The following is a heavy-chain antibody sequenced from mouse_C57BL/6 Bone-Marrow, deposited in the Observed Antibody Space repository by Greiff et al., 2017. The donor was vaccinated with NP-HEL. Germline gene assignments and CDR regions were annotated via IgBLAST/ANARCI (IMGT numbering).Heavy chain of an antibody. CDR1: GYAFSSSW. D-gene: IGHD1-1*01. J-gene: IGHJ2*01. CDR2: IYPGDGDT. Sequence: QVQLQQSGPELVKPGASVKISCKASGYAFSSSWMNWVKQRPGKGLEWIGRIYPGDGDTNYNGKFTGKTTLTADKSSSTAYMELRSLTAEDSAVYYCANYGQDYWGQGTTLTVSS. CDR3: ANYGQDY. V-gene: IGHV1-82*01.